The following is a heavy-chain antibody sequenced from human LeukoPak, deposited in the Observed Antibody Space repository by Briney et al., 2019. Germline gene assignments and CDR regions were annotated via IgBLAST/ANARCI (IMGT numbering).Heavy chain of an antibody. CDR3: AELGITMIGGV. V-gene: IGHV3-48*03. CDR2: ISSSGSTI. D-gene: IGHD3-10*02. CDR1: GFTFSSYE. J-gene: IGHJ6*04. Sequence: PGGSLRLSCAASGFTFSSYEMNWVRQAPGKGLEWVSYISSSGSTIYYADSVKGRFTISRDNAKNSPYLQMNSLRAEDTAVYYCAELGITMIGGVWGKGTTVTISS.